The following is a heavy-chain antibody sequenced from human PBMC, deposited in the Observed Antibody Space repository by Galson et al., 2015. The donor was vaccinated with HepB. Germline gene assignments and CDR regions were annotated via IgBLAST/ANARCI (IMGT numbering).Heavy chain of an antibody. J-gene: IGHJ4*02. Sequence: VKVSCKASGYTFIGYYMHWVRQAPGQGLEWMGRINPNSGGTNYAQKFQGRVTMTRDTSISTAYMELSRLRSDDTAVYYCARDPPIAAETKQDDYWGQGTLVTVSS. D-gene: IGHD6-13*01. CDR3: ARDPPIAAETKQDDY. V-gene: IGHV1-2*06. CDR1: GYTFIGYY. CDR2: INPNSGGT.